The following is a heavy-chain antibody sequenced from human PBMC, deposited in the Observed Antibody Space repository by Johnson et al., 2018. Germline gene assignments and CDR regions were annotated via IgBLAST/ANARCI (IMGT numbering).Heavy chain of an antibody. D-gene: IGHD1-26*01. CDR2: IPFDGSKK. Sequence: QVQLVQSGGGVVQPGRSLRLSCAASGFRFSNYGMHWVRQAPGKGLEWVALIPFDGSKKYYGDSVKGRFTISRDNSNNTLYLQMNSLRGEDTAVYYCAREAEDSGEYFQYWGQGTLVTVSS. CDR1: GFRFSNYG. CDR3: AREAEDSGEYFQY. V-gene: IGHV3-33*08. J-gene: IGHJ1*01.